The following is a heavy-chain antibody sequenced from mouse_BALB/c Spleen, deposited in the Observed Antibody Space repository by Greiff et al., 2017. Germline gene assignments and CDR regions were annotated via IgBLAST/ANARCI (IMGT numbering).Heavy chain of an antibody. D-gene: IGHD2-12*01. CDR3: ARQGYYNYYAMDY. CDR2: IWSDGST. Sequence: VPLVESGPDLVAPSQSLSITCTVSGFSLTSYGVHWVRQPPGKGLEWLVVIWSDGSTTYNSALKSRLSISKDNSKSQVFLKMNSLHTDDTAMYYCARQGYYNYYAMDYWGQGTSVTVSS. V-gene: IGHV2-6-2*01. J-gene: IGHJ4*01. CDR1: GFSLTSYG.